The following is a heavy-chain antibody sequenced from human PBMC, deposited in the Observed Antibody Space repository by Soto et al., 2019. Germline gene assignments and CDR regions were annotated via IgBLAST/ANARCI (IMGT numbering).Heavy chain of an antibody. CDR2: IHTSSTKI. CDR3: ASHYDLWTGDLYHVDY. Sequence: QVQLVESGGDLVKPGGSLRLSCAASGYTFSDYYLSWIRQAPGKGLEWISYIHTSSTKIYYADSVRGRFTIARDNGKKSLVLQTNNLRFEDTAVYFCASHYDLWTGDLYHVDYWGRGTLVTVSS. J-gene: IGHJ4*02. CDR1: GYTFSDYY. V-gene: IGHV3-11*01. D-gene: IGHD3-3*01.